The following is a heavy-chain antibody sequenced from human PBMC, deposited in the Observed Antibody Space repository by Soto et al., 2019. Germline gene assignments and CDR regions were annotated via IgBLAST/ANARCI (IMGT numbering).Heavy chain of an antibody. V-gene: IGHV4-61*01. D-gene: IGHD3-22*01. J-gene: IGHJ4*02. CDR2: IYYSGST. Sequence: QVQLQESCPGLVKPSETLSLTCTVSGGSVSSGSYYWSWIRQRPGKGLVWIGDIYYSGSTTYNPSLKRLVTIAVNTSKNQFSLKLSSVTAADTAVYYCARDSSVETYYSSGYHGNLDYWGQGTLVTVSS. CDR1: GGSVSSGSYY. CDR3: ARDSSVETYYSSGYHGNLDY.